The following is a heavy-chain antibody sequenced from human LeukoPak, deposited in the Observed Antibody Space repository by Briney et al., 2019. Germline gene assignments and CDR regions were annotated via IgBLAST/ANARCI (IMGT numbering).Heavy chain of an antibody. V-gene: IGHV3-23*01. CDR1: EFTFRSYP. CDR3: AKDSAKKYDDY. CDR2: ISGSDGST. D-gene: IGHD2/OR15-2a*01. Sequence: GGSLGLSFAAPEFTFRSYPMSWFRRAPGRGLDWVSGISGSDGSTNYADSVKGRFTISRENSKNTLYLQMNSLRAEDTAVYYCAKDSAKKYDDYWGQGTLVTVSS. J-gene: IGHJ4*02.